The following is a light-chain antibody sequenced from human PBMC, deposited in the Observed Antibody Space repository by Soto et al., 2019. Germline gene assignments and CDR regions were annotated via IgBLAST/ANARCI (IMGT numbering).Light chain of an antibody. CDR2: TTS. Sequence: EIVLTQSPGTLSLSPGERATLSCRASQSIGNIYLAWYQQKPGQAPRPLIYTTSSRATGIPDRFSGSGSGTDFTLIISRLEPEDFAVYYCQQYGSAPGSFGQGTKVEI. CDR3: QQYGSAPGS. CDR1: QSIGNIY. J-gene: IGKJ1*01. V-gene: IGKV3-20*01.